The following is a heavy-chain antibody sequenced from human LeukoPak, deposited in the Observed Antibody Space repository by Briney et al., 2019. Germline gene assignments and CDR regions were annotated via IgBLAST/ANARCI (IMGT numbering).Heavy chain of an antibody. V-gene: IGHV4-31*03. CDR2: IYYSGST. J-gene: IGHJ6*02. CDR3: ARDHGVAGGYSYGPSYYYYYYGMDV. D-gene: IGHD5-18*01. CDR1: GVSISSGGYY. Sequence: PSETLSLTCTVSGVSISSGGYYWSWIRQHPGKGLEWIGYIYYSGSTYYNPSLKSRVTISVDTSKNQFSLKLSSVTAADTAVYYCARDHGVAGGYSYGPSYYYYYYGMDVWGQGTTVTVSS.